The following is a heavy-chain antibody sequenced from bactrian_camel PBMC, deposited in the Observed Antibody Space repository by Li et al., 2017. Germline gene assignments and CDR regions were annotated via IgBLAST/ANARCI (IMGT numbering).Heavy chain of an antibody. V-gene: IGHV3S55*01. CDR2: IDVFGSP. D-gene: IGHD1*01. J-gene: IGHJ4*01. Sequence: HVQLVESGGGSVQAGGSLRLSCTVPGFTSNSCGMDWYRQVSGEEREGLAAIDVFGSPNYADSMKGRFTISKENAKNTLYLQMNRLKPEDAGTYYCAADFASSRDAFSPRTYDYWGQGTQVTVS. CDR1: GFTSNSCG. CDR3: AADFASSRDAFSPRTYDY.